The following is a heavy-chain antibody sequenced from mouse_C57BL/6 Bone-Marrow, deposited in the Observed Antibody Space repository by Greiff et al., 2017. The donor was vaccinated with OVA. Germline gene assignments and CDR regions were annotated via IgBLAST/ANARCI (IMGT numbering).Heavy chain of an antibody. CDR2: IDPNSGGT. V-gene: IGHV1-72*01. CDR1: GYTFTSYW. J-gene: IGHJ4*01. Sequence: VQLQQSGAELVKPGASVKLSCKASGYTFTSYWMPWVKQRPGRGLEWIGRIDPNSGGTKYNEKFKSKATLTVDKPSSTAYMQLSSLTSEDSAVYDCARWRLRRGAGAMDYWGQGTSVTVSS. CDR3: ARWRLRRGAGAMDY. D-gene: IGHD2-4*01.